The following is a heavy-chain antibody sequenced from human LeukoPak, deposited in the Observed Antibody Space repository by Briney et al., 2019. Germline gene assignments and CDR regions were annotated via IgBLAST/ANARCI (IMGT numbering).Heavy chain of an antibody. CDR2: ISWNSGSI. V-gene: IGHV3-9*01. CDR1: GFTFDDYA. Sequence: GGSLRLSCAASGFTFDDYAMHWVRQAPGKGLEWVSGISWNSGSIGYADSVKGRFTISRDNAKNSLYLQMNSLRAEDTALYYCAKAVIAAAGTTRAHFDYWGQGTLVTVSS. D-gene: IGHD6-13*01. J-gene: IGHJ4*02. CDR3: AKAVIAAAGTTRAHFDY.